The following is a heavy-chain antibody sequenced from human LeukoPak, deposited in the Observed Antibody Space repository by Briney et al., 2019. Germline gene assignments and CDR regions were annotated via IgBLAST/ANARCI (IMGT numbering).Heavy chain of an antibody. Sequence: SGTLSLTCTVSGASISSYYWSWIRQPPGKGLEWIGYIYYSGSTNYNPSLKSQVTISVDTSKNQFSLKLSSVTAADTAVYYCARGSHYYDSSGIDYWGQGTLVTVSS. V-gene: IGHV4-59*01. CDR1: GASISSYY. CDR2: IYYSGST. CDR3: ARGSHYYDSSGIDY. D-gene: IGHD3-22*01. J-gene: IGHJ4*02.